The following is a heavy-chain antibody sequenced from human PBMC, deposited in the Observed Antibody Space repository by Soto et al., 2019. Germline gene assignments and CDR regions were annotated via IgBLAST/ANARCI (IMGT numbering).Heavy chain of an antibody. CDR3: ARDRSRSWAFDY. CDR2: IEDDGSNE. J-gene: IGHJ4*02. CDR1: GFTFRNFG. V-gene: IGHV3-30*03. Sequence: VQVEESGGGVVQPGRSLRLSCAASGFTFRNFGMHWVRQAPGKGLEWVAVIEDDGSNEYYADSVRGRFTISRDDSKNMVYLKMNSLRGEGTAVYYCARDRSRSWAFDYWGQGTLVTV. D-gene: IGHD6-13*01.